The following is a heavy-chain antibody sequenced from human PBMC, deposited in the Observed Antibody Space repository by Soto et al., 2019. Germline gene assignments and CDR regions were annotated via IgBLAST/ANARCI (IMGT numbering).Heavy chain of an antibody. CDR2: ISPYNGDT. V-gene: IGHV1-18*01. Sequence: VQLVQSGAEVKKHGASVKVSCTTSGYTFTLFGITWVRQAPGKGLEWMGWISPYNGDTKYAEKLEGRVTLTTDTSTDTAEVARTSLRSDYPAEYYCARGGQYLYVDYWGQGTLVTVSS. CDR1: GYTFTLFG. D-gene: IGHD2-2*02. J-gene: IGHJ4*02. CDR3: ARGGQYLYVDY.